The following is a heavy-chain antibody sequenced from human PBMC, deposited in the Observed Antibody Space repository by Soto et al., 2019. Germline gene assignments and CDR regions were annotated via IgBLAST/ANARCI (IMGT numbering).Heavy chain of an antibody. CDR1: GFTFSSYG. CDR3: ANAENFGYCSGGSCYPPFDY. V-gene: IGHV3-30*18. Sequence: HPGGSLRLSCAASGFTFSSYGMHWVRQAPGKGLEWVAVISYDGSNKYYADSVKGRFTISRDNSKNTLYLQMNSLRAEDTAVYYCANAENFGYCSGGSCYPPFDYWGQGTLVTVSS. D-gene: IGHD2-15*01. CDR2: ISYDGSNK. J-gene: IGHJ4*02.